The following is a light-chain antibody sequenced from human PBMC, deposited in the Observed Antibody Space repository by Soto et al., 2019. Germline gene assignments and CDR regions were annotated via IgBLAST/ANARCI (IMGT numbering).Light chain of an antibody. V-gene: IGLV2-11*01. CDR3: CSYVGGYSYV. CDR2: DVS. Sequence: QSAPTQPRSVSGSPGQSVTVSCIGTSRDVGDYNSVSWYQQHPGKAPKLMIYDVSKRPSGVPDRFSGSKSGNTASPTISVLQAEDEADYYCCSYVGGYSYVFGIGTKVTVL. J-gene: IGLJ1*01. CDR1: SRDVGDYNS.